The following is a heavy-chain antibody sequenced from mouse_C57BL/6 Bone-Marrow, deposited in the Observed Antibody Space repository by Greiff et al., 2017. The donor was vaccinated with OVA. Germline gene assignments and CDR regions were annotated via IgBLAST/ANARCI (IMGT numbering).Heavy chain of an antibody. CDR1: GFSLTSYA. J-gene: IGHJ2*01. CDR3: ARNHDYSNYNFDY. CDR2: IWTGGGT. D-gene: IGHD2-5*01. Sequence: VQLQQSGPGLVAPSQSLSITCTVSGFSLTSYAISWVRQPPGKGLEWLGVIWTGGGTNYNSALKSRLSISKDNSKSQVFLKMNSLQTDDTARYYCARNHDYSNYNFDYWGQGTTLTVSS. V-gene: IGHV2-9-1*01.